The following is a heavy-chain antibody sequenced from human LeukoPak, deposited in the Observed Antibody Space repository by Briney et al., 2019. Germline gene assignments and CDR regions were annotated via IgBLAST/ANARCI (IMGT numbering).Heavy chain of an antibody. CDR1: GYNFTNYW. Sequence: GESLKISCEGSGYNFTNYWIAWVRQMPGKGLEWMGIIYPGDSDSRHSPSFQGQVTISADKSISTAYLQWSSLKASDTAMYYCARLSTFSGGYAGYWGQGTLVTVSP. V-gene: IGHV5-51*01. CDR2: IYPGDSDS. D-gene: IGHD5-12*01. CDR3: ARLSTFSGGYAGY. J-gene: IGHJ4*02.